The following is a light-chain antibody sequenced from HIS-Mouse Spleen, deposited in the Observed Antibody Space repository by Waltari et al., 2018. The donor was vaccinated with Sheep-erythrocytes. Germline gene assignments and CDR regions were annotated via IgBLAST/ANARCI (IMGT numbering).Light chain of an antibody. CDR2: DVS. CDR1: SSDVGGYTY. J-gene: IGLJ1*01. V-gene: IGLV2-11*01. CDR3: CSYAGSYNHV. Sequence: QSALTQPRSVSGSPGQSVPIPCTGTSSDVGGYTYFPCYQQHPGKAPKLMIYDVSKRPSGVPDRFSGSKSGNTASLTISGLQAEDEADYYCCSYAGSYNHVFATGTKVTVL.